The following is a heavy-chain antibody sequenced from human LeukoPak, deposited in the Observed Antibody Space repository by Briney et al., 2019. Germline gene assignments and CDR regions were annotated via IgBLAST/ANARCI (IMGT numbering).Heavy chain of an antibody. V-gene: IGHV3-23*01. Sequence: GGSLRLSCAASGFTFSSYAMSWVRQAPGKGLEWVSAISGSGGSTYYADSVKGRFTISRDNAKNSLYLQMNSLRAEDTAVYYCASVGGGGAAVVDYWGQGTLVTVSS. CDR1: GFTFSSYA. J-gene: IGHJ4*02. D-gene: IGHD3-16*01. CDR3: ASVGGGGAAVVDY. CDR2: ISGSGGST.